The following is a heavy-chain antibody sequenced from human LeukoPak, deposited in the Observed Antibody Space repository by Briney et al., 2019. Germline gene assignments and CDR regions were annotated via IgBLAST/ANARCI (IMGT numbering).Heavy chain of an antibody. V-gene: IGHV4-34*01. CDR2: INHSGST. Sequence: PSETLSLTCAVYGGSFSGYYWSWIRQPPGKGLGWIGEINHSGSTNYNPSLKSRVTISVDTSKNQFSLKLSSVTAADTAVYYCARERPNTYYYGSGSYRFDPWGQGTLVTVSS. CDR3: ARERPNTYYYGSGSYRFDP. D-gene: IGHD3-10*01. J-gene: IGHJ5*02. CDR1: GGSFSGYY.